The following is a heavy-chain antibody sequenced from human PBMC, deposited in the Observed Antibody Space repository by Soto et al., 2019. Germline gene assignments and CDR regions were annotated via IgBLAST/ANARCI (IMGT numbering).Heavy chain of an antibody. CDR3: AKGEVRGVRYFDY. Sequence: EVQLLESGGGLVQPGGSLRLSCASSGFTFSSYAMSWVRQAPGKGLEWVSAISGSGGSTYYADSVKGRFTISRDNSKNTLYLQMNSLRAEDTAVYYCAKGEVRGVRYFDYWGQGTLVTVSS. CDR2: ISGSGGST. CDR1: GFTFSSYA. J-gene: IGHJ4*02. D-gene: IGHD3-10*01. V-gene: IGHV3-23*01.